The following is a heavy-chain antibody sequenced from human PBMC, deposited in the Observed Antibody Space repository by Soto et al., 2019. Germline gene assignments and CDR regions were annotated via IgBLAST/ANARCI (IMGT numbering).Heavy chain of an antibody. CDR1: GFTFSSYA. CDR2: ISYDGSNK. Sequence: GGSLRLSCAASGFTFSSYAMHWVRQAPGKGLEWVAVISYDGSNKYYADSVKGRFTISRDNAKNSLYLQMNSLRAEDTAVYYCARAPPIGSYYYYMDVWGKGTTVTVSS. J-gene: IGHJ6*03. V-gene: IGHV3-30-3*01. CDR3: ARAPPIGSYYYYMDV. D-gene: IGHD1-1*01.